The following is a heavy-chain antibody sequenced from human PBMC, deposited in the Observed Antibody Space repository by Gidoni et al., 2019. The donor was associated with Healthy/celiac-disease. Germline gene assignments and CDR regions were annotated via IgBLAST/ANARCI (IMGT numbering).Heavy chain of an antibody. CDR1: GGPSSSYA. V-gene: IGHV1-69*01. CDR2: VIPLFGTT. D-gene: IGHD2-2*02. Sequence: QVQLVQSWAEVKRTGASVKVSCKASGGPSSSYAPSWVRQAPGQGLEWLGGVIPLFGTTNYAQKFQGRVKITADESTSTAYMELSSLRSKDTAVYSCARGPNCSSTSCYTLKVWFDTWGQGTLVTVSS. CDR3: ARGPNCSSTSCYTLKVWFDT. J-gene: IGHJ5*02.